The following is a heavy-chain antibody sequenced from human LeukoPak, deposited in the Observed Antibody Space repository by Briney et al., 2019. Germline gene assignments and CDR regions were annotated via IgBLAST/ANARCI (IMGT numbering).Heavy chain of an antibody. CDR3: ARQYGSGSSISPDFDY. CDR1: GYTFTTYW. Sequence: LKISCKDSGYTFTTYWITWVRQMPGKGLAWMRRSDPSDSYSDYSPSFQGHVTVSVDKSISTAYLEWSSRKASDTAMYYCARQYGSGSSISPDFDYWGQGTLVTVFS. D-gene: IGHD6-19*01. J-gene: IGHJ4*02. CDR2: SDPSDSYS. V-gene: IGHV5-10-1*01.